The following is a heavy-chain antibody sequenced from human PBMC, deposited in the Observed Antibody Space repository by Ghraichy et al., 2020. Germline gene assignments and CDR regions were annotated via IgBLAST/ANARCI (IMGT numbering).Heavy chain of an antibody. J-gene: IGHJ6*03. CDR2: INHSGST. V-gene: IGHV4-34*01. CDR1: GGSFSCYY. D-gene: IGHD6-6*01. Sequence: SETLSLTCAVYGGSFSCYYWSWIRQPPGKGLEWIGEINHSGSTNYNPSLKSRVTISVDTSKNQFSLKLSSVTAADTAVYYCARGRLDSSSLFLYYYYYMDVWGKGTTVTVSS. CDR3: ARGRLDSSSLFLYYYYYMDV.